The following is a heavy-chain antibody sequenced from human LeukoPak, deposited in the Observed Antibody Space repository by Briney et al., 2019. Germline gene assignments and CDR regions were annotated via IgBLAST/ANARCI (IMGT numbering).Heavy chain of an antibody. CDR1: GFTFSNYN. V-gene: IGHV3-48*01. D-gene: IGHD4-11*01. CDR3: ARAIDPLQIRNYYYYMDV. J-gene: IGHJ6*03. CDR2: ISGSGDTI. Sequence: SGGSLRLSCAASGFTFSNYNTNWVRQAPGKGLEWVSYISGSGDTIYYADSLKGRFTISRDNAKTSLYLQMNSLRAEDTAVYYCARAIDPLQIRNYYYYMDVWGKGTTVTVSS.